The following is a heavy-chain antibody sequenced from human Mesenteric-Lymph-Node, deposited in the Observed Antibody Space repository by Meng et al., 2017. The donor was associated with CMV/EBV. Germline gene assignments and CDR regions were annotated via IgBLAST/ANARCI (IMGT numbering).Heavy chain of an antibody. CDR2: IYYSGST. Sequence: SETLSLTCTVSGGSLSSSSYYWGWIRQPPGKELEWIGSIYYSGSTYYNPSLKSRVTISVDTSKNQFSLKLSSVTAADTAVYYCARGAAARHLGDDRQYSYYYYGMDVWGQGTTVTVSS. J-gene: IGHJ6*02. V-gene: IGHV4-39*07. D-gene: IGHD6-6*01. CDR1: GGSLSSSSYY. CDR3: ARGAAARHLGDDRQYSYYYYGMDV.